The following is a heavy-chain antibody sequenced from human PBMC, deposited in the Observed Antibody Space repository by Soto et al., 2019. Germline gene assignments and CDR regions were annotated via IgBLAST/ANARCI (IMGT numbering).Heavy chain of an antibody. CDR2: LYYSGNT. Sequence: PAETVSRTCTGSGGSMSPFYWSWFRQPPGKGLEWIGYLYYSGNTNYNPSLKSRVTISVDASKNQVSLRLTSVPAADTAVYYCARDIVVVVSVRGWFDPWGQGTLVTVSS. V-gene: IGHV4-59*01. CDR1: GGSMSPFY. J-gene: IGHJ5*02. D-gene: IGHD2-15*01. CDR3: ARDIVVVVSVRGWFDP.